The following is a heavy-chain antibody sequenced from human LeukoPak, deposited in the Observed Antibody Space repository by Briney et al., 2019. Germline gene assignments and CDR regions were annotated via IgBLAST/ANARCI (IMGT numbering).Heavy chain of an antibody. CDR3: AKHVRRGDYGGDYYYYMDV. J-gene: IGHJ6*03. D-gene: IGHD4-23*01. Sequence: PGGSLRLSCAASGFTFSTYDMNWVRQAPGKGLEWVAFIRYDGSNKYYADSVKGRFTISRDNSKNTLYLQMNSLRAEDTAVYYCAKHVRRGDYGGDYYYYMDVWGKGTTVTISS. V-gene: IGHV3-30*02. CDR1: GFTFSTYD. CDR2: IRYDGSNK.